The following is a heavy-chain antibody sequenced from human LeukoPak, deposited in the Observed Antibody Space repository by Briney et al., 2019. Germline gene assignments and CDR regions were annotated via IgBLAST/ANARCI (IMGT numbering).Heavy chain of an antibody. D-gene: IGHD3-3*01. CDR3: ARGGVVTFDY. Sequence: GGSLRLSCAASGFTFSSYEMNWVRQAPGKGLEWVSYISSSGSTIYYADSVKGRFTISRDNAKNSLYLQMNSLRAEHTAVYYCARGGVVTFDYWGQGTLVTVSS. CDR2: ISSSGSTI. J-gene: IGHJ4*02. V-gene: IGHV3-48*03. CDR1: GFTFSSYE.